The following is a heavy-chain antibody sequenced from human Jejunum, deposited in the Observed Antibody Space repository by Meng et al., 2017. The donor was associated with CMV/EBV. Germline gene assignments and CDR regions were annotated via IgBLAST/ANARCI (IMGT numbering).Heavy chain of an antibody. V-gene: IGHV3-11*01. D-gene: IGHD1-26*01. Sequence: SGSTFSDYYLSWIRQAPRKGLEWVSSIRSTSTTVYYADSVKGRFAISRDNAKNSLYLQMDSQRSEDTAVYYCVRSFLGVGDAFDIWGQGTMVTVSS. CDR2: IRSTSTTV. CDR3: VRSFLGVGDAFDI. J-gene: IGHJ3*02. CDR1: GSTFSDYY.